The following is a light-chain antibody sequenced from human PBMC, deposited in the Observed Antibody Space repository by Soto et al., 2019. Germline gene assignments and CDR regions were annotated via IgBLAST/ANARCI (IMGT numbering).Light chain of an antibody. Sequence: DIQLTQSPSFLSASVGDRVTITCRASQGISSYLAWYQQKPGKAPKLLIYAASTLQSGVPSRFSGSGSGTEFTLTISSLQPEDSATYYCQQSYSSPRTFGHGTKVDIK. J-gene: IGKJ1*01. V-gene: IGKV1-9*01. CDR1: QGISSY. CDR3: QQSYSSPRT. CDR2: AAS.